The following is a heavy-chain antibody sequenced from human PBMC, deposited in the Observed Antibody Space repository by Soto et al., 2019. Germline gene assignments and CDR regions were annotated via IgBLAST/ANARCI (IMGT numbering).Heavy chain of an antibody. CDR2: ISSSSSYT. D-gene: IGHD6-13*01. Sequence: PGGSLRLSCAASGFTFSDYYMSWIRQAPGKGLEWVSYISSSSSYTNYADSVKGRFTISRDNAKNSLYLQMNSLRAEDTAVYYCARAISGIAAAGKWYWFDPWGQGTLVTVSS. V-gene: IGHV3-11*05. J-gene: IGHJ5*02. CDR1: GFTFSDYY. CDR3: ARAISGIAAAGKWYWFDP.